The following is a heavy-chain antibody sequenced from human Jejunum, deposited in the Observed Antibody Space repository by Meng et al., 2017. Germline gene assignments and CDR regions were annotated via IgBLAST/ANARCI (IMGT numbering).Heavy chain of an antibody. CDR1: GFTFSTYS. V-gene: IGHV3-74*01. CDR3: ARDWDWVVWDY. Sequence: GQLVESGGGLVQPGGYLTISGAAPGFTFSTYSMLWVRQAPGKGLVWVSQIKPDGRTTAYADSVKCRFTISRDNAKSTLYLEMNSLRAEDAAVYYCARDWDWVVWDYWGQGTLVTVSS. D-gene: IGHD3/OR15-3a*01. J-gene: IGHJ4*02. CDR2: IKPDGRTT.